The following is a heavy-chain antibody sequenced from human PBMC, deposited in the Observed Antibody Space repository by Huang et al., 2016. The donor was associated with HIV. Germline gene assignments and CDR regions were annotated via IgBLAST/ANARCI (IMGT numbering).Heavy chain of an antibody. Sequence: QVQLVESGGGVVQPGRSLRLSCAASGITFSSNGMYWVRHAPGKGLEWVAVRSYDGSNKYDADSVKGRFTISRDNSKNTLYVQMNSLRAEDTAVYYCATSTAGNAFDIWGQGTMVTVSS. J-gene: IGHJ3*02. CDR1: GITFSSNG. V-gene: IGHV3-30*03. D-gene: IGHD6-13*01. CDR3: ATSTAGNAFDI. CDR2: RSYDGSNK.